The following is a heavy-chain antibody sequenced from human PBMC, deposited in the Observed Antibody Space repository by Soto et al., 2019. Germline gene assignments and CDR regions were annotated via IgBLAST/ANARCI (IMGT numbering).Heavy chain of an antibody. J-gene: IGHJ6*02. Sequence: ASVKVSCKASGYTFTSYYMHWVRQAPGQGLEWMGIINPSGGSTSYAQKFQGRVTMTRDTSTSTVYMELSSLRSEDTAVYYCAREGCSSTSCYTNYGMDVWGQGTTVTVSS. D-gene: IGHD2-2*02. CDR3: AREGCSSTSCYTNYGMDV. CDR2: INPSGGST. CDR1: GYTFTSYY. V-gene: IGHV1-46*01.